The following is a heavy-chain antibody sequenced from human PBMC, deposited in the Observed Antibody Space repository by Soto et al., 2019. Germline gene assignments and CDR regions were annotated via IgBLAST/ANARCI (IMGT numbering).Heavy chain of an antibody. D-gene: IGHD5-12*01. Sequence: SGTLSLTCTVSCGSISSYYWGWIRQPPGKGLEWIGYIYYSGSTNYNPSLKSRVTISVDTSKNQFSLKLSSVTAADTAVYYCARAYGGYADYWGQGALVTVSS. V-gene: IGHV4-59*01. J-gene: IGHJ4*02. CDR1: CGSISSYY. CDR3: ARAYGGYADY. CDR2: IYYSGST.